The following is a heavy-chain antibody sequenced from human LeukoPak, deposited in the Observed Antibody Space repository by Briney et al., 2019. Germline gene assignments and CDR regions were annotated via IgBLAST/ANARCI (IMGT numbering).Heavy chain of an antibody. CDR3: AKDLTVTYYYYGMDV. D-gene: IGHD4-17*01. V-gene: IGHV3-30*18. J-gene: IGHJ6*02. CDR2: ISYDGSNK. CDR1: GFTFSSYG. Sequence: GGSLRLSCAASGFTFSSYGMHWVRQAPGKGLEWVAVISYDGSNKYYADSVKGRFTISRDNSKNTLYLQMNSLRAEDTAVYYCAKDLTVTYYYYGMDVWGQGTTVTVS.